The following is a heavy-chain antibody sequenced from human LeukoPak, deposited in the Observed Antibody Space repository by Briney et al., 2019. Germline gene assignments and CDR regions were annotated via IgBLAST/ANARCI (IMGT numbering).Heavy chain of an antibody. V-gene: IGHV3-23*01. CDR2: ISGSGGST. D-gene: IGHD2-2*02. Sequence: PGASLRLSCAASGLTFSSYAMSWVRQAPGKGLEWVSAISGSGGSTYYADSVKGRFTISRDNSKNTLYLQMNSLRAEDTAVYYCANDRGLDCSSTSCYSSGLLDYWGQGTLVTVSS. J-gene: IGHJ4*02. CDR3: ANDRGLDCSSTSCYSSGLLDY. CDR1: GLTFSSYA.